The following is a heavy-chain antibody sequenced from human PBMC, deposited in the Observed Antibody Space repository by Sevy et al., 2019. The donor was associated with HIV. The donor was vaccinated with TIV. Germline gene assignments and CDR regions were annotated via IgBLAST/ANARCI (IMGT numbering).Heavy chain of an antibody. J-gene: IGHJ1*01. D-gene: IGHD2-21*02. Sequence: GGSLRLSCAASGFTFSSYAMTWVRRAPGKGLDWVSSMTGSGSITYYGDSVKGRFTISRDNSKNVLYLQMNNLRVEDTALYYCATDGLHSGDFEYFQDWGQGTLVTVSS. V-gene: IGHV3-23*01. CDR3: ATDGLHSGDFEYFQD. CDR2: MTGSGSIT. CDR1: GFTFSSYA.